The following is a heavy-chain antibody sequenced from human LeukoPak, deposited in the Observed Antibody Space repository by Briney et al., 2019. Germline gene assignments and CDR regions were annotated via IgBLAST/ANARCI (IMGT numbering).Heavy chain of an antibody. CDR1: GFTFSDHY. D-gene: IGHD2-2*01. CDR3: ARDQRYCSSSSCPWEPFDY. CDR2: ISSSSYTV. V-gene: IGHV3-11*05. Sequence: GGSLRLSCAASGFTFSDHYMSWIRQAPGKGLEWVSYISSSSYTVYADSVKGRFTISRDNAKNSLYLQMNSLRAEDTAVYYCARDQRYCSSSSCPWEPFDYWGQGTLVTVSS. J-gene: IGHJ4*02.